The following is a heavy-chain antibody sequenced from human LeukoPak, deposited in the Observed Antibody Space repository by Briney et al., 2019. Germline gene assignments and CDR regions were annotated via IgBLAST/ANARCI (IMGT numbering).Heavy chain of an antibody. CDR1: GYTLT. CDR2: IDPSDSYT. V-gene: IGHV5-10-1*01. Sequence: GESLQISCQGSGYTLTISWVRQMPGKGLEWMGRIDPSDSYTKYSPSFQGHVTISTDRSITTAYLQWSSLKASDTAMYYCAIYQVGYYSDYWGQGTLVTVSS. J-gene: IGHJ4*02. D-gene: IGHD1-26*01. CDR3: AIYQVGYYSDY.